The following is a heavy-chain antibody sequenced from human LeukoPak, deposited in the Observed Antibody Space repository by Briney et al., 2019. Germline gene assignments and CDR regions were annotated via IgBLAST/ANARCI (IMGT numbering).Heavy chain of an antibody. V-gene: IGHV4-4*07. CDR3: AREGIAARPRNYYYMDV. Sequence: SETLSLTCTVSGGSISSYYWSWIRQPAGKGLEWIGRIYTSGSTNYNPSLKSRVTMSVDTSKNQFSLKLSSVTAADTAVYYCAREGIAARPRNYYYMDVWGQGTLVTVSS. D-gene: IGHD6-6*01. J-gene: IGHJ6*03. CDR2: IYTSGST. CDR1: GGSISSYY.